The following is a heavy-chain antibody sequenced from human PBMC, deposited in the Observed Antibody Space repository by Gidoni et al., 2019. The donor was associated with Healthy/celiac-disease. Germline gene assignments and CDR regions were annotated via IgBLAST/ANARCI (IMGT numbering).Heavy chain of an antibody. CDR2: ISYDGSNK. CDR1: GFTFSSYG. D-gene: IGHD2-2*01. Sequence: QVQLVESGGGVVQPGRSLRLSCAASGFTFSSYGMHWVRQAPGKGLEWVAVISYDGSNKYYADSVKGRFTISRDNSKNTLYLQMNSLRAEDTAVYYCAKDYCSSTSCYDYYYYYMDVWGKGTTVTVSS. CDR3: AKDYCSSTSCYDYYYYYMDV. J-gene: IGHJ6*03. V-gene: IGHV3-30*18.